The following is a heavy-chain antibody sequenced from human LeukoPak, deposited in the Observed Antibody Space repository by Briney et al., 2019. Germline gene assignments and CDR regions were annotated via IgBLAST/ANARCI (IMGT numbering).Heavy chain of an antibody. V-gene: IGHV3-7*01. CDR2: VRDDGREK. Sequence: GGSLRLSCAGSGFDFSDVWMTWVRRTPGRGLEWVASVRDDGREKSYVESVRGRFTISRDNAENSLFLQMNSLRVEDTAVYYCAKMPVSYSSGWSVFDYWGQGNLVTVSS. CDR1: GFDFSDVW. CDR3: AKMPVSYSSGWSVFDY. J-gene: IGHJ4*02. D-gene: IGHD6-19*01.